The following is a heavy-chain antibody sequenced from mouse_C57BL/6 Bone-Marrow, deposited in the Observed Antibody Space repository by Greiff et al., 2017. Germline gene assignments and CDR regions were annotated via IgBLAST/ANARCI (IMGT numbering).Heavy chain of an antibody. Sequence: EVKLMESGGDLVKPGGSLKLSCAASGFTFSSYGMSWVRQTPDKRLEWVATISSGGSYTYYPDSVKGRFTISRDNAKNTLYLQMSSLKSEDTAMYYCARHNYYGSSSFDYWGQGTTLTVSS. J-gene: IGHJ2*01. CDR2: ISSGGSYT. V-gene: IGHV5-6*01. CDR3: ARHNYYGSSSFDY. CDR1: GFTFSSYG. D-gene: IGHD1-1*01.